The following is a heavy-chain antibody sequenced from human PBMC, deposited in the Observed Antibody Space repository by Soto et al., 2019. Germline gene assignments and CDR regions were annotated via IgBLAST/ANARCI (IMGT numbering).Heavy chain of an antibody. CDR2: INPNSGGT. J-gene: IGHJ5*02. CDR1: GYTFAGYY. D-gene: IGHD5-12*01. CDR3: ARDGLLVPSTGNYFDP. V-gene: IGHV1-2*02. Sequence: QVQLVQSGAEVKKPGASVKVSCKASGYTFAGYYIHWVRQAPGHGLEWMGWINPNSGGTNYAQKFQGRVTMTRDTSISTAYMELSRLTSDDTAMYYCARDGLLVPSTGNYFDPWGQGTLVTVSS.